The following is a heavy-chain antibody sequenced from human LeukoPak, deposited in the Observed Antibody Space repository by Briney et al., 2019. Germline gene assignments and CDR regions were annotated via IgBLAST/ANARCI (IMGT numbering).Heavy chain of an antibody. CDR1: GGSISSFY. J-gene: IGHJ4*02. Sequence: SETLSLTCTVSGGSISSFYWGWIRQPPGKGLEWIGSIYYSGSTYYNPSLKSRVTISVDTSKNQFSLKLSSVTAADTAVYYCARHRFSYGPGSYHYFDYWGQGTLVTVSS. CDR3: ARHRFSYGPGSYHYFDY. D-gene: IGHD3-10*01. V-gene: IGHV4-39*01. CDR2: IYYSGST.